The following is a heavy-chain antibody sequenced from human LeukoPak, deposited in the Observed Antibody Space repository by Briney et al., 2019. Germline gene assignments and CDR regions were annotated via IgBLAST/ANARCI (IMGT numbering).Heavy chain of an antibody. CDR3: AKSGIVGAAMTRGFDY. V-gene: IGHV3-23*01. J-gene: IGHJ4*02. CDR2: ISGSGGST. CDR1: GFTFSSYA. D-gene: IGHD1-26*01. Sequence: PGGSLRLSCAASGFTFSSYAMSWVRQAPGKGLEWVSAISGSGGSTYYADSVKGRFTISRDNSKNTLYLQMNSLRAGDTAVYYCAKSGIVGAAMTRGFDYWGQGTLVTVSS.